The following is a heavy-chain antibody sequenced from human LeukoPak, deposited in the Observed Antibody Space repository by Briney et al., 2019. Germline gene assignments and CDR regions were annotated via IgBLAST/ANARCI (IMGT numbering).Heavy chain of an antibody. V-gene: IGHV3-23*01. D-gene: IGHD3-10*01. CDR2: ISTSGGST. CDR1: GFTVTSYA. CDR3: VKVAKYYYGSETYYFFEH. J-gene: IGHJ4*02. Sequence: GGSLRLSCAASGFTVTSYAMNWVRQAPGKGLEWVATISTSGGSTCYADFVKGRFTISRDNAKNSLYLQMNSLRVEDTAIYYCVKVAKYYYGSETYYFFEHWGQGTPVTASS.